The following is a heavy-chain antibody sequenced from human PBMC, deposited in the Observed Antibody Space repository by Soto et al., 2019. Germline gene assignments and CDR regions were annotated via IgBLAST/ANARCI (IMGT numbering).Heavy chain of an antibody. CDR2: ISGSGGST. J-gene: IGHJ4*02. V-gene: IGHV3-23*01. Sequence: EVQLLESGGGLVQPRGSLRLSCAASGFTFSSYTMSWVRQAPGKGLDWVSTISGSGGSTYYADSVKGRFTNSRDNSKNTLYLQMNSLRAEDTAVYYCAKSSVITGGGFDYWGQGTLVTVSS. CDR3: AKSSVITGGGFDY. CDR1: GFTFSSYT. D-gene: IGHD3-16*01.